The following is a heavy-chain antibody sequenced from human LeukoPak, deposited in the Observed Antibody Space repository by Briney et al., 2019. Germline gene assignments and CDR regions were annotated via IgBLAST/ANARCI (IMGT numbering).Heavy chain of an antibody. CDR2: IYSGGST. Sequence: GGSLRLSCAASGFTVSSNYMSWVRQAPGKGLEWASVIYSGGSTYYADSVKGRFTISRDNSKNTLYLQMNSLRAEDTAVYYCARSPGNWNFFDYWGQGTLVTVSS. CDR1: GFTVSSNY. V-gene: IGHV3-66*02. CDR3: ARSPGNWNFFDY. D-gene: IGHD1-1*01. J-gene: IGHJ4*02.